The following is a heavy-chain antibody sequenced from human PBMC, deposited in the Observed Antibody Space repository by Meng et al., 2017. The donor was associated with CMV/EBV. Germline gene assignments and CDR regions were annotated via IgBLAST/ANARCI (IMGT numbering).Heavy chain of an antibody. CDR1: GGSISSYY. CDR2: IYTSGST. D-gene: IGHD4-17*01. V-gene: IGHV4-4*07. Sequence: HVPLPDSGPGLVNPPETLSLTCTASGGSISSYYWSWIRQPAGKGLEWIGRIYTSGSTNYNPSLKSRVTMSVDTSKNQFSLKLSSVTAADTAVYYCARGPEVDYGDYVGLDYWGQGTLVTVSS. J-gene: IGHJ4*02. CDR3: ARGPEVDYGDYVGLDY.